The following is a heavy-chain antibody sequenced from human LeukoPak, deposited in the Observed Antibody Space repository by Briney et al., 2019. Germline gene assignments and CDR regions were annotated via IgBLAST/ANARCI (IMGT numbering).Heavy chain of an antibody. Sequence: TSETLSLTCAVYGGSFSGYYWSWIRQPPGKGLEWIGEINHSGSANYNPSLKSRVTISVDTSKNQFSLKLSSVTAADTAVYYCARGQGGLLWFGGLRYYYFDYWGQGTLVTVSS. V-gene: IGHV4-34*01. CDR3: ARGQGGLLWFGGLRYYYFDY. J-gene: IGHJ4*02. D-gene: IGHD3-10*01. CDR1: GGSFSGYY. CDR2: INHSGSA.